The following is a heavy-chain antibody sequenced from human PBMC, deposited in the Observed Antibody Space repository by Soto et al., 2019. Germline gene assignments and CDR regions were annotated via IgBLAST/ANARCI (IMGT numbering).Heavy chain of an antibody. D-gene: IGHD6-13*01. CDR2: ISAYNGNT. Sequence: ASVKVSCKASGYTFTSYGISWVRQAPGQGLEWMGWISAYNGNTNYAQKLQGRVTMTTDTSTSTAYMELRSLRSDDTAVYYCARELYSGSWYQSLYYYGMDVWGQGTTVTVSS. V-gene: IGHV1-18*01. CDR1: GYTFTSYG. CDR3: ARELYSGSWYQSLYYYGMDV. J-gene: IGHJ6*02.